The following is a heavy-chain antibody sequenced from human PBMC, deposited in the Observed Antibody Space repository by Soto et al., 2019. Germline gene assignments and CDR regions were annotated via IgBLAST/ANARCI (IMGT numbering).Heavy chain of an antibody. D-gene: IGHD6-13*01. CDR3: ARDFVAYSSSWYGVDYYYGMDV. CDR2: ISYDGSNK. Sequence: PGGSLRLSCAASGSTFSSYAMHWVRQAPGKGLEWVAVISYDGSNKYYADSVKGRFTISRDNSKNTLYLQMNSLRAEDTAVYYCARDFVAYSSSWYGVDYYYGMDVWGQGTTVTVSS. J-gene: IGHJ6*02. CDR1: GSTFSSYA. V-gene: IGHV3-30-3*01.